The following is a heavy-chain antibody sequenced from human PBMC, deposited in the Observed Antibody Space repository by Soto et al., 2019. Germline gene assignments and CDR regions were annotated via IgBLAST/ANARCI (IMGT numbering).Heavy chain of an antibody. D-gene: IGHD3-10*01. J-gene: IGHJ4*02. Sequence: PSETLSLTCAVYGGSFSGYYWSWIRQPPGKGLEWIGEINHSGSTNYNPSLKSRVTISVDTSKNQFSLKLSSVTAADTAVYYCARPGNYGSGSYLYYLDYWGQGTLVTVS. CDR1: GGSFSGYY. CDR3: ARPGNYGSGSYLYYLDY. CDR2: INHSGST. V-gene: IGHV4-34*01.